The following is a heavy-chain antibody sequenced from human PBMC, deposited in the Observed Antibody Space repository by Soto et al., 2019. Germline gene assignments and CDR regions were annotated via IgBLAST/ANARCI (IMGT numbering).Heavy chain of an antibody. CDR2: IYYSGST. CDR3: ARAQALYYDILTGYGNYYYYYGMDV. D-gene: IGHD3-9*01. J-gene: IGHJ6*02. Sequence: SETLSLTCTVSGGSINNYYWSWIRQPPGKGLEWIGYIYYSGSTNYNPSLKSRVTISVDTSKNQFSLKLSSVTAADTAVYYCARAQALYYDILTGYGNYYYYYGMDVWGQGTTVTVSS. CDR1: GGSINNYY. V-gene: IGHV4-59*01.